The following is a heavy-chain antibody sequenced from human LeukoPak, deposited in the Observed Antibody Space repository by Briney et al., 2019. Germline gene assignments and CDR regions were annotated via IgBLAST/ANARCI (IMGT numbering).Heavy chain of an antibody. CDR2: ISGSGGST. J-gene: IGHJ4*02. Sequence: GGSLRLSCAASGFTFSSYAMSWVRQALGKGLEWVSAISGSGGSTYYADSVKGRFTISRDNSKNTLYLQMNSLRAEDTAVYYCAKFGLYSSGWYDFDYWGQGTLVTVSS. D-gene: IGHD6-19*01. CDR3: AKFGLYSSGWYDFDY. CDR1: GFTFSSYA. V-gene: IGHV3-23*01.